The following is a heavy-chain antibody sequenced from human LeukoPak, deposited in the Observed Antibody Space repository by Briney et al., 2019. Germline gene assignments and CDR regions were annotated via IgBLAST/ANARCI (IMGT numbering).Heavy chain of an antibody. CDR1: GFTFDDYG. Sequence: PGGSLRLSCAASGFTFDDYGMSWVRQAPGKGLEWVSGINWNGGSTGYADSVKGRFTISRDNAKNSLYLQMNSLRAEDTAVYYCARDRGDTSGYFYLPDALDIWGQGTMVTVSS. D-gene: IGHD3-22*01. J-gene: IGHJ3*02. CDR2: INWNGGST. CDR3: ARDRGDTSGYFYLPDALDI. V-gene: IGHV3-20*04.